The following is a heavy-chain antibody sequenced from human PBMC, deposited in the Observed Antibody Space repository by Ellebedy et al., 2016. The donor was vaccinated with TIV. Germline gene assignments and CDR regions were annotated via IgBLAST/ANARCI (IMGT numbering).Heavy chain of an antibody. V-gene: IGHV4-59*01. CDR3: ARAAGWYDPYYYYYGMDV. CDR1: GGSITTYY. D-gene: IGHD6-19*01. J-gene: IGHJ6*02. CDR2: IYYSGST. Sequence: PSETLSLTCTVSGGSITTYYWSWIRQPPGKGLEWIGYIYYSGSTNYNPSLKSRVTISVDTSKNQFSLKLSSVTAADTAVYYCARAAGWYDPYYYYYGMDVWGQGTTVTVSS.